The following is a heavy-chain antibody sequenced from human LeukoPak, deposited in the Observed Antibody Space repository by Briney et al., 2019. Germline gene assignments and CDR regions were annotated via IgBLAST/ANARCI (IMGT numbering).Heavy chain of an antibody. CDR2: IHTSGST. Sequence: PSETLSLTCTVSGGSISSYYWSWIRQPAGKGREWIGRIHTSGSTNYNPSLKSRVTMSVDTSKNQFSLKLSSVTAADTAVYYCARENISLLWFGELLGYYFDYWGQGTLVTVSS. CDR1: GGSISSYY. J-gene: IGHJ4*02. V-gene: IGHV4-4*07. CDR3: ARENISLLWFGELLGYYFDY. D-gene: IGHD3-10*01.